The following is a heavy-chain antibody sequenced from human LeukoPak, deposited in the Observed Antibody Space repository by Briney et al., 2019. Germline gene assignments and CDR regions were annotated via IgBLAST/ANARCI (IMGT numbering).Heavy chain of an antibody. J-gene: IGHJ4*02. V-gene: IGHV3-23*01. CDR3: ARDREWLRPQDY. D-gene: IGHD5-12*01. CDR2: ISGSGGST. Sequence: GGSLRLSCAASGFIFSRYAMSWVRQTPGKGLECVSTISGSGGSTYYADSVKGRFTISRDNSKNTLYLQMNTLRAEDTAMYFCARDREWLRPQDYWGQGTLVTVSS. CDR1: GFIFSRYA.